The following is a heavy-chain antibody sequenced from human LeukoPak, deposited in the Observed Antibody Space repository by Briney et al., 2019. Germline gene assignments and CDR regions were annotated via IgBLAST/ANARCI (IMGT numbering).Heavy chain of an antibody. V-gene: IGHV1-2*02. CDR1: GYTFTGYY. Sequence: ASVKVSCKASGYTFTGYYMHWVRQAPGQGLEWMGWINPNSGGTNYAQRFQGRVTMTRDTSISTAYMELSRLRSDDTAVYYCARIGIAAAPRDLRYWGQGTLVTVSS. D-gene: IGHD6-13*01. J-gene: IGHJ4*02. CDR3: ARIGIAAAPRDLRY. CDR2: INPNSGGT.